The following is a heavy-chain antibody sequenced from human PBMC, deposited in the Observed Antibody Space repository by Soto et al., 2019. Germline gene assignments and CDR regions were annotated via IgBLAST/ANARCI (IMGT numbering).Heavy chain of an antibody. CDR1: GGSISSGGYS. V-gene: IGHV4-30-2*01. Sequence: SETLSLTCAVSGGSISSGGYSWSWIRQPPGKGLEWIGYIYHSGSTYYSPSLKSRVTISVDRSKNQFSLKLSSVTAADTAVYYCAVARPGNYYAVDVWGQGTTVTVSS. CDR3: AVARPGNYYAVDV. CDR2: IYHSGST. J-gene: IGHJ6*02. D-gene: IGHD5-12*01.